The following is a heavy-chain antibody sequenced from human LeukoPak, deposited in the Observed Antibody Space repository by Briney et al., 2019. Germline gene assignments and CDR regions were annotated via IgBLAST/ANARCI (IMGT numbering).Heavy chain of an antibody. CDR2: IDPSDSDS. CDR3: ARQAAAGTDY. V-gene: IGHV5-10-1*01. Sequence: GESLKISCKGSGYSFTNFWINWGRQMPGKGLEWMGRIDPSDSDSNYSPSFQGHVTISADKSISTASLQWSSLKASDTAMYYCARQAAAGTDYWGQGTLVTVSS. CDR1: GYSFTNFW. J-gene: IGHJ4*02. D-gene: IGHD6-13*01.